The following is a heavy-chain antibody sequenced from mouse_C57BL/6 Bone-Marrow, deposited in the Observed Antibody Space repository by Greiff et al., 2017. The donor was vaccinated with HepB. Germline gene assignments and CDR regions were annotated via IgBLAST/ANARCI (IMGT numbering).Heavy chain of an antibody. CDR1: GFNIKNNN. CDR2: IDPANGDT. CDR3: AGSSRGYWYFAV. D-gene: IGHD1-3*01. Sequence: VQLQQSVAELVRPGASVKLSCTASGFNIKNNNMHWVKQRPEQGLEWIGRIDPANGDTKYAPKLQGKATITADTSSNTAYLQLSSLTSEDTAIYYCAGSSRGYWYFAVWGTGTTVTVSS. J-gene: IGHJ1*03. V-gene: IGHV14-3*01.